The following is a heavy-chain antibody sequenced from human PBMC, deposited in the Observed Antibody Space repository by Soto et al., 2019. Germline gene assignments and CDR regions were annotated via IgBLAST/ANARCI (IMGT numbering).Heavy chain of an antibody. D-gene: IGHD1-26*01. CDR3: TRDQGGSYDSWFDP. Sequence: GGSLRLSCNFSFSMYSMDWVRQAPGKGLEWVASISSGSDFIKYADSVKGRFAISRDNTKNSVSLQMSSLRVEDTAMYYCTRDQGGSYDSWFDPWGRGTLVTVSS. V-gene: IGHV3-21*06. J-gene: IGHJ5*02. CDR2: ISSGSDFI. CDR1: FSMYS.